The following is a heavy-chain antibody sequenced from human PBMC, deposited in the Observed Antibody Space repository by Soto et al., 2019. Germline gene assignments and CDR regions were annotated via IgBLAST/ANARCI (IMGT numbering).Heavy chain of an antibody. CDR1: GGTFSSYA. D-gene: IGHD2-8*01. J-gene: IGHJ6*02. CDR3: ASPGYCPNGVCYTNGMAV. V-gene: IGHV1-69*01. Sequence: QVQLVQSGAEVKKPGSSVKVSCKASGGTFSSYAISWVRQAPGQGLEWMGGIIPIFGTANYAQKFQGRATITAAESTSTAYMELSSLRSEDTAVYYCASPGYCPNGVCYTNGMAVWGQGTTVTVSS. CDR2: IIPIFGTA.